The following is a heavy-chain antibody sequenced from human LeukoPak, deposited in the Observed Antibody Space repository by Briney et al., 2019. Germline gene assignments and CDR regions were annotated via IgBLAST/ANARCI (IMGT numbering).Heavy chain of an antibody. J-gene: IGHJ6*02. Sequence: ASVKVSCKASGGTFSSYAISWVRQAPGQGLEWMGWINPNSGGTNYAQKFQGRVTMTRDTSISTAYMELSRQRSDDTAVYYCARVPDGMDVWGQGTTVTVSS. CDR2: INPNSGGT. V-gene: IGHV1-2*02. CDR1: GGTFSSYA. CDR3: ARVPDGMDV.